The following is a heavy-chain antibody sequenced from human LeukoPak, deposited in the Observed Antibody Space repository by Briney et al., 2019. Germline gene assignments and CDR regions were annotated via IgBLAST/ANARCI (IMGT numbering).Heavy chain of an antibody. CDR3: AKDDVFGDLYFDY. Sequence: PGGSLRLSCAASGFTFSSYAMSWFRQAPGKGLEWVSAISGSGGSTYYADSVKGRFTISRDNSKNTLYLQMNSLRAEDTAVYYCAKDDVFGDLYFDYWGQGTLVTVSS. D-gene: IGHD4-17*01. V-gene: IGHV3-23*01. J-gene: IGHJ4*02. CDR2: ISGSGGST. CDR1: GFTFSSYA.